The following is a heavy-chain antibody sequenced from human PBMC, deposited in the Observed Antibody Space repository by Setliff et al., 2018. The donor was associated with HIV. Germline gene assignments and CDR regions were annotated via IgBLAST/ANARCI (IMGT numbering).Heavy chain of an antibody. CDR2: INAGNGDT. CDR3: ARGALLAVFDFDH. CDR1: GYTFTTYS. Sequence: ASVKVSCKASGYTFTTYSLHWVRQAPGQSLEWMGWINAGNGDTKYSQDLQGRITITRDTSANTAYMELSRLRSDDTAVYFCARGALLAVFDFDHWGHGTLVTVSS. V-gene: IGHV1-3*01. D-gene: IGHD3-10*01. J-gene: IGHJ4*01.